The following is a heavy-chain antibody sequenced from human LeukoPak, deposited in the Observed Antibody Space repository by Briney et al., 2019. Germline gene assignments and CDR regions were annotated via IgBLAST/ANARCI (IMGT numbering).Heavy chain of an antibody. D-gene: IGHD2-2*01. CDR1: GFTFSSYA. J-gene: IGHJ4*02. CDR3: AKDFAEDCSSSSCYLEWGFPAGGFDY. Sequence: GGSLRLSCGASGFTFSSYAVSWVRQAPGKGLEWVSAISGSGGSTYYADSVKGRFTISRDNSKNTLYLQMNSLRAEDTAVYDCAKDFAEDCSSSSCYLEWGFPAGGFDYWGQGTLVTVSS. CDR2: ISGSGGST. V-gene: IGHV3-23*01.